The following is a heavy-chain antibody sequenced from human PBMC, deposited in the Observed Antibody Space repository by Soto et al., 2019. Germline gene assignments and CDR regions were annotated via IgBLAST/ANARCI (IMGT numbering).Heavy chain of an antibody. CDR1: GVSIFSHSYY. CDR2: INHSGST. Sequence: QLQLQESGPGLVRPSETLSLTCTVSGVSIFSHSYYWGWIRQAPGKGLEWIATINHSGSTYHNPSLKSRVSMSVDTSKNQFSLNLSSVTAADTAVYYCARRYAPRYSSGNNHFDLWGQGILVTVSS. J-gene: IGHJ4*02. V-gene: IGHV4-39*01. CDR3: ARRYAPRYSSGNNHFDL. D-gene: IGHD2-15*01.